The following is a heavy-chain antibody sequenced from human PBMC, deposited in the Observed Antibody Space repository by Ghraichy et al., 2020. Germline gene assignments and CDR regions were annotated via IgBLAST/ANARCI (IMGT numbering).Heavy chain of an antibody. Sequence: SVKVSCKASGGTFSSYAISWVRQAPGQGLEWMGGIIPIFGTANYAQKFQGRVTITADESTSTAYMELSSLRSEDTAVYYCARDGGARARLGELSFYYYYYMDVWGKGTTVTVSS. D-gene: IGHD3-16*02. CDR2: IIPIFGTA. CDR3: ARDGGARARLGELSFYYYYYMDV. V-gene: IGHV1-69*13. CDR1: GGTFSSYA. J-gene: IGHJ6*03.